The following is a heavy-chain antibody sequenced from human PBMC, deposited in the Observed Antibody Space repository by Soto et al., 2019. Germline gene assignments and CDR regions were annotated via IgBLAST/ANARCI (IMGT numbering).Heavy chain of an antibody. CDR1: GYTFTGYY. V-gene: IGHV1-2*04. CDR2: INPNSGGT. D-gene: IGHD1-1*01. CDR3: AVGDTTLALLYYSGMDV. Sequence: ASVKVSCKASGYTFTGYYMHWVRQAPGQGLEWMGWINPNSGGTNYAQKFQGWVTMTRDTSISTAYMELSSVTAADTAVYYCAVGDTTLALLYYSGMDVWGQGTTVTVSS. J-gene: IGHJ6*02.